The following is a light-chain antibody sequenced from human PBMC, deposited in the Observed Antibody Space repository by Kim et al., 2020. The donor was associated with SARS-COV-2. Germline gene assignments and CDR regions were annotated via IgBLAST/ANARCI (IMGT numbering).Light chain of an antibody. CDR3: QAWDSSTAWV. CDR2: QDS. CDR1: KLGDKY. Sequence: VAPGPTASITCSGDKLGDKYACWYQQKPGQSPVLVIYQDSKRPSGIPERFSGSNSGNTATLTISGTQAMDEADYYCQAWDSSTAWVFGGGTQLTVL. V-gene: IGLV3-1*01. J-gene: IGLJ3*02.